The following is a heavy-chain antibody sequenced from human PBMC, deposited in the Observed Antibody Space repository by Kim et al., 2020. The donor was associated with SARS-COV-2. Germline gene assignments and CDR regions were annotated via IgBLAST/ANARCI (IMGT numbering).Heavy chain of an antibody. Sequence: GGSLRLSCAASGFTFSSYGMHWVRQAPGKGLEWVAVISYDGSNKYYADSVKGRFTISRDNSKNTLYLQMNSLRAEDTAVYYCAKVPWGGGRGVFDYWGQGTLVTVSS. J-gene: IGHJ4*02. D-gene: IGHD3-16*01. V-gene: IGHV3-30*18. CDR1: GFTFSSYG. CDR2: ISYDGSNK. CDR3: AKVPWGGGRGVFDY.